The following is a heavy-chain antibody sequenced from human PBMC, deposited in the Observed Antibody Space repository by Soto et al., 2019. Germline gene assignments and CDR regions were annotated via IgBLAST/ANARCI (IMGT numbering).Heavy chain of an antibody. D-gene: IGHD6-19*01. Sequence: QVQLQQWGAGLLKPSETLSLTCAVYGGSFSGYYWSWIRQPPGKGLEWIGEINHSGRTNYNPSLKSRVTISVDTAKNQFYLKLSSVTAADTAVYYCARDRQIIAVAGTRALFDYWGQGTLVTVSS. CDR2: INHSGRT. V-gene: IGHV4-34*01. CDR1: GGSFSGYY. CDR3: ARDRQIIAVAGTRALFDY. J-gene: IGHJ4*02.